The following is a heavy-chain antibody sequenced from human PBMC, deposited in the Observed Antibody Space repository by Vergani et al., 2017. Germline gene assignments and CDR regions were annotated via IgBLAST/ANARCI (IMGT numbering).Heavy chain of an antibody. CDR3: GKLTHGTLLMGGPIWGH. CDR1: GFTFSNYH. Sequence: EVQMLESGGGLVQPGGSRRLSCVASGFTFSNYHMNWFRQAPGKGLEWVSTISGGDDTSAYAESVKGRFTISRDNSKNTLDLQMNSLRAEDTAVYYCGKLTHGTLLMGGPIWGHWGQGTLVTVSS. V-gene: IGHV3-23*01. CDR2: ISGGDDTS. D-gene: IGHD1/OR15-1a*01. J-gene: IGHJ4*02.